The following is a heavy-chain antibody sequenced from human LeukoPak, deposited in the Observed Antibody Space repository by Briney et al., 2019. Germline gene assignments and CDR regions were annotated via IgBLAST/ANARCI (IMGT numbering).Heavy chain of an antibody. CDR1: GFTFSNYW. Sequence: PGGTLRLSCAASGFTFSNYWMHWVRQAPGKGLVWVSRINSDGSTRNYADSVKGRFTISRDNTKNTQYLQMNSLRAEDTAVYYCARRSTSGSYYDDWGQGILVTVSS. CDR3: ARRSTSGSYYDD. D-gene: IGHD3-10*01. V-gene: IGHV3-74*01. J-gene: IGHJ4*02. CDR2: INSDGSTR.